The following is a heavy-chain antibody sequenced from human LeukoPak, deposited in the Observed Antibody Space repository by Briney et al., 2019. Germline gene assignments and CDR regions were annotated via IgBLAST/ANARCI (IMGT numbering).Heavy chain of an antibody. J-gene: IGHJ4*02. CDR1: GGSFSGYY. V-gene: IGHV4-34*01. D-gene: IGHD2-2*02. CDR3: AREPIVVVPAAILGPFDY. Sequence: SETLSLTCAVCGGSFSGYYWSWIRQPPGKGLEWIGEINHSGSTNYNPSLKSRVTISVDTSKNQFSLKLSSVTAADTAVYYCAREPIVVVPAAILGPFDYWGQGTLVTVSS. CDR2: INHSGST.